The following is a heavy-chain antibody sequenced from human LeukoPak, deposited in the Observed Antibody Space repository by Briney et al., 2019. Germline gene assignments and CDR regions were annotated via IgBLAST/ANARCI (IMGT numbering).Heavy chain of an antibody. Sequence: GGSLRLSCAASGFTFSSYGMSWVRQAPGKGLEWVSAISGSGGSTYYADSVKGRFTISRDNSKNTLYLQMNSLRTEDTAVYYCAKESVDIVVVVAATPDYFDYWGQGTLVTVSS. J-gene: IGHJ4*02. CDR2: ISGSGGST. D-gene: IGHD2-15*01. CDR3: AKESVDIVVVVAATPDYFDY. CDR1: GFTFSSYG. V-gene: IGHV3-23*01.